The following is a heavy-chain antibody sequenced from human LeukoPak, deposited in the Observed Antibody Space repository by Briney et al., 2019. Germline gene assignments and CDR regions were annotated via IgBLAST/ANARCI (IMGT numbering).Heavy chain of an antibody. CDR3: ARDLEGSSQQPDY. CDR1: GYTFTGYY. D-gene: IGHD6-13*01. J-gene: IGHJ4*02. Sequence: ASVKVSCKASGYTFTGYYMHWVRQAPGQGLEWMGWINPNSGGTNYAQKFQGRVTMTRDTSISTAYMELSRLRSDDTAVYYCARDLEGSSQQPDYWGQGTLVTVSS. CDR2: INPNSGGT. V-gene: IGHV1-2*02.